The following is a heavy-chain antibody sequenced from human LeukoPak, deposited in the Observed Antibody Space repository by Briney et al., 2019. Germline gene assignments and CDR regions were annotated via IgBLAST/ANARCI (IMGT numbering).Heavy chain of an antibody. CDR2: INPNSGGT. D-gene: IGHD4-17*01. Sequence: ASVKISCKASGYTFTGYYMHWVRQAPGQGLEWMGWINPNSGGTNYAQKFQGRVTMTRDTSICTAYMELSRLRSDDTAVYYCARITVTNAFDIWGQGTMVTVSS. CDR1: GYTFTGYY. V-gene: IGHV1-2*02. CDR3: ARITVTNAFDI. J-gene: IGHJ3*02.